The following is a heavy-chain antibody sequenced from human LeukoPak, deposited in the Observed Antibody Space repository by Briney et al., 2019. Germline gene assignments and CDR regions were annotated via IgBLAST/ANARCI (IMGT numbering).Heavy chain of an antibody. D-gene: IGHD3-22*01. CDR1: GFTFNNYA. J-gene: IGHJ4*02. V-gene: IGHV3-23*01. CDR2: ISTSGAST. Sequence: GGSLRLTCAASGFTFNNYAMTWVRQAPGKGLEWVSVISTSGASTYSADSVKGRFTISRDNSKNTLYLQMNSLRAEDTAVYYCAKDLYDSSGYFDYWGQGTLVTVSS. CDR3: AKDLYDSSGYFDY.